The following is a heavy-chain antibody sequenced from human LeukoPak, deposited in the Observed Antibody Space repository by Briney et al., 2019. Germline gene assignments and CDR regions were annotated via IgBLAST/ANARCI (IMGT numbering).Heavy chain of an antibody. J-gene: IGHJ6*03. D-gene: IGHD1-26*01. CDR3: ARDAPYYADYIDV. Sequence: ASVKLSCKASGYTFTSYGISWVRQAPGQGLEWMGWISDYNGNTNYAQKLKGRVTMTTDTSTSTAYMELRSLRSDDTAVYYCARDAPYYADYIDVWGKGTTVTVSS. V-gene: IGHV1-18*01. CDR2: ISDYNGNT. CDR1: GYTFTSYG.